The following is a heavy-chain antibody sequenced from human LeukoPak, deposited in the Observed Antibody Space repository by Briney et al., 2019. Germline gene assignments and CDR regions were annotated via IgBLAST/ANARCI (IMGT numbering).Heavy chain of an antibody. CDR2: IYPGDSDT. J-gene: IGHJ4*02. V-gene: IGHV5-51*01. Sequence: RESLKISCKGSGYSFTSYWIGWVRQMPGKGLEWMGIIYPGDSDTRYSPSFQGQVTISADKFINTAYLQWSSLKASDTAMYYCARLRGSGSYYDPPPFDYWGQGTLVTVSS. CDR1: GYSFTSYW. CDR3: ARLRGSGSYYDPPPFDY. D-gene: IGHD1-26*01.